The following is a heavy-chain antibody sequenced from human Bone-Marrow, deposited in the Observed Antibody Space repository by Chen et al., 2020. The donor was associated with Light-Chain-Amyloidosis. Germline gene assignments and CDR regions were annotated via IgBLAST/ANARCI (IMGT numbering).Heavy chain of an antibody. CDR3: ASRFSAESGMYFDY. V-gene: IGHV3-53*01. D-gene: IGHD6-25*01. CDR2: IYRDGGT. Sequence: EVQLVESGGGLIQRGGSLRLSCSASGFSVNSNYMSWVRQAPGKGLEWVSVIYRDGGTFYADSVKGRFTISRDNSDNTLYLQMDSLTADDTGVYYCASRFSAESGMYFDYCGQGTRVTV. J-gene: IGHJ4*02. CDR1: GFSVNSNY.